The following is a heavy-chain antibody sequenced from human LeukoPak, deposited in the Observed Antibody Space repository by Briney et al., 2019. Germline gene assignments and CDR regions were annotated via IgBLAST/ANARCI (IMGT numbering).Heavy chain of an antibody. Sequence: TGGSLRLSCAASGFTFDDYAMHWVRQAPGKGLEWVSLISGDGGSTYYADSVKGRFTISRDNSKNSLHLQMNSLRTEDTALYHCAKDRGWYDYWGQGTLVTVSS. V-gene: IGHV3-43*02. CDR1: GFTFDDYA. D-gene: IGHD6-19*01. CDR2: ISGDGGST. CDR3: AKDRGWYDY. J-gene: IGHJ4*02.